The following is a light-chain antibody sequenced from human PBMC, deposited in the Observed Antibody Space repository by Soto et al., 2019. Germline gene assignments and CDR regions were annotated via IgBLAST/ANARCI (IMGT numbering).Light chain of an antibody. J-gene: IGKJ2*01. CDR1: QSISRW. Sequence: DIQMTQSPSALSASVGARVTITCRASQSISRWLAWYQQKPGKAPTLLIYKVSSLEVGVPSRFIDSGSGSEFPLTFGILHPDVVATYNRHQYSGHYTFGQRTKLE. CDR2: KVS. V-gene: IGKV1-5*03. CDR3: HQYSGHYT.